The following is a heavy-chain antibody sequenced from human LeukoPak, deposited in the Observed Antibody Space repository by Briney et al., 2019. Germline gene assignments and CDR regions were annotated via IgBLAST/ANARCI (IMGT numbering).Heavy chain of an antibody. CDR2: IYYTGRT. CDR1: GGSINSGGYY. D-gene: IGHD2-2*01. CDR3: ARGYCTTTSCYFPLKGFDP. V-gene: IGHV4-31*03. Sequence: PSQTLSLTCTVSGGSINSGGYYWNWIRQHPGKGLEWIGYIYYTGRTFYNPSLKSRATMSADTSKNEFSLRLSSVTAADTAVYYCARGYCTTTSCYFPLKGFDPWGQGTLVTVSS. J-gene: IGHJ5*02.